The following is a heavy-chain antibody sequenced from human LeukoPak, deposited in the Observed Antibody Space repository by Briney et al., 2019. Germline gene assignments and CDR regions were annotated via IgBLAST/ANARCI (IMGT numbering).Heavy chain of an antibody. Sequence: GGSLRLSCAASGFTFSSYGMHWVRQAPGKGLEWVAVISYDGSNKYYADSVKGRFTISRDNSRNTLYLQMNSLRAEDTAVYYCAKDDCSGGSCYYDYWGQGTLVTVSS. CDR2: ISYDGSNK. D-gene: IGHD2-15*01. CDR1: GFTFSSYG. CDR3: AKDDCSGGSCYYDY. J-gene: IGHJ4*02. V-gene: IGHV3-30*18.